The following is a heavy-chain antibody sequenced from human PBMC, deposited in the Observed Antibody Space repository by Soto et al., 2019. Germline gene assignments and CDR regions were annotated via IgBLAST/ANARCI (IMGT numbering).Heavy chain of an antibody. D-gene: IGHD2-15*01. CDR3: ARDPLNCSGGSCYPEGSYYYYGMDV. CDR2: IYYSGST. J-gene: IGHJ6*02. CDR1: GGSVSSGSHY. V-gene: IGHV4-61*01. Sequence: SETLSLTCTVSGGSVSSGSHYWSWIRQPPGKGLEWIGYIYYSGSTNYNPSLKSRVTISVDTSKNQFSLKLSSVTAADTAVYYWARDPLNCSGGSCYPEGSYYYYGMDVWGQGTTVTVS.